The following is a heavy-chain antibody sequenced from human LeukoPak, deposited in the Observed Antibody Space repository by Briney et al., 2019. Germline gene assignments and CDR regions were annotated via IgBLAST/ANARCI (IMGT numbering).Heavy chain of an antibody. J-gene: IGHJ6*03. CDR3: ASGITIFGVVPARPKPYYYYYMDV. Sequence: ASVKVSCKASGYTFTSYYMHWVRQAPGQGLEWMGGIIPIFGTANYAQKFQGRVTITADESTSTAYMELSSLRSEDTAVYYCASGITIFGVVPARPKPYYYYYMDVWGKGTTVTVSS. V-gene: IGHV1-69*13. D-gene: IGHD3-3*01. CDR2: IIPIFGTA. CDR1: GYTFTSYY.